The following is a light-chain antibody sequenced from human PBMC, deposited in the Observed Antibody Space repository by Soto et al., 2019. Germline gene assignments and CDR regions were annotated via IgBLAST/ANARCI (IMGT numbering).Light chain of an antibody. J-gene: IGKJ5*01. CDR2: DAS. V-gene: IGKV1-5*01. Sequence: DIPMTQSPSTLSASLGDRVTITCRSSQSISSWLAWYQQKPGKAPKLLIYDASSLESGVPSRFSGSGSGTEFTLTISSLQPDDFATYYCQQYNSYSPITFGQGTRLEIK. CDR3: QQYNSYSPIT. CDR1: QSISSW.